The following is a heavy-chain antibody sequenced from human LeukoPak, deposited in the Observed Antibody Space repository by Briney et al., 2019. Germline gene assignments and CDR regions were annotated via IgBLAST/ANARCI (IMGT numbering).Heavy chain of an antibody. J-gene: IGHJ4*02. Sequence: SETLSLTCTVSGGSISSYYWSWIRQPPEKGLEWIGYIYYSGSTNYSPSLKSRVTISVDTSKNQFSLKLSSVTAADTAVYYCARKGLTGGLDYWGQGTLVTVSS. CDR1: GGSISSYY. CDR2: IYYSGST. V-gene: IGHV4-59*01. D-gene: IGHD2-8*02. CDR3: ARKGLTGGLDY.